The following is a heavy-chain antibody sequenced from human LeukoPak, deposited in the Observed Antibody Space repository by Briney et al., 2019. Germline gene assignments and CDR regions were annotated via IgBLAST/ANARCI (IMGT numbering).Heavy chain of an antibody. D-gene: IGHD1-1*01. Sequence: SETLSLTCSVSGGFISAYYWSWVRQPPGKGLEWIGYINYSGSTNYNPSLKNRVTISVDTSKNQFSLKVTSVTAADTAVYYCARLNGGYWGQGTLVIVSS. CDR1: GGFISAYY. CDR2: INYSGST. V-gene: IGHV4-59*08. CDR3: ARLNGGY. J-gene: IGHJ4*02.